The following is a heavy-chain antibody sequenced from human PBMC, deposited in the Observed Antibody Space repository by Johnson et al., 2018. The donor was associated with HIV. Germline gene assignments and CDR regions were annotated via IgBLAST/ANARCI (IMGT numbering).Heavy chain of an antibody. V-gene: IGHV3-30*03. J-gene: IGHJ3*02. CDR2: ISYDGSNK. CDR3: ARERSSGAGAFDI. Sequence: QVQLVESGGGVVQPGRSLRLSCAASGFTFSSYGMHWVRQAPGKGLEWVAVISYDGSNKYYADSVKGRFTISRDNSKNTLYLHMGSLRAEDMAVYYCARERSSGAGAFDIWGQGTLVTVSS. CDR1: GFTFSSYG. D-gene: IGHD3-10*01.